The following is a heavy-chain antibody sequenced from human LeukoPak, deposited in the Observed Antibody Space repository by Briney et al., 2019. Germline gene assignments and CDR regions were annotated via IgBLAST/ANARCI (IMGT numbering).Heavy chain of an antibody. CDR3: ARPRTYGDGDAFDM. D-gene: IGHD4-17*01. Sequence: TGGSLRLSCTASKFTFSHYGMQWVRQAPGKGLEWVAVISSDGSIKVYADSVKGRFTLSRDNSINTVDLQMNSLRAEDTAVYYCARPRTYGDGDAFDMWGQGTMVTVSS. J-gene: IGHJ3*02. CDR2: ISSDGSIK. CDR1: KFTFSHYG. V-gene: IGHV3-30*03.